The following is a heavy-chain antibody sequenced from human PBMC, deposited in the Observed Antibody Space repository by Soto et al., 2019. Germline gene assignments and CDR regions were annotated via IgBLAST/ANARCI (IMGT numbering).Heavy chain of an antibody. CDR2: INAGNGDT. CDR3: ARDRWVTTLTFDK. Sequence: QVQFVQSGAEVKKPGASVTVSCKASGYTFADYAIHWVRQAPGQSLEWMGWINAGNGDTKYSQKFQGRVTLTTDTSASTAYMDINSLTTDDTAVYYCARDRWVTTLTFDKWGQGTLVIVSS. V-gene: IGHV1-3*01. CDR1: GYTFADYA. D-gene: IGHD4-17*01. J-gene: IGHJ4*02.